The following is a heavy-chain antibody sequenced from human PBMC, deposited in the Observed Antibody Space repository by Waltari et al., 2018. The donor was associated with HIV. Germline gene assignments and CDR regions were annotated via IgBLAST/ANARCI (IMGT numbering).Heavy chain of an antibody. J-gene: IGHJ4*02. Sequence: EVQLVESGGGLVQPGGSLRLSCAASGFTFSSYWMSWVRQAPGKGVGWVANRKKDGSEIYYVDSVKGRFTISRDNAKNSLYLQMNSLRAEDTAVYFCARRGGRSSPLGYWGQGTLVTVSS. V-gene: IGHV3-7*01. CDR3: ARRGGRSSPLGY. CDR1: GFTFSSYW. CDR2: RKKDGSEI. D-gene: IGHD6-13*01.